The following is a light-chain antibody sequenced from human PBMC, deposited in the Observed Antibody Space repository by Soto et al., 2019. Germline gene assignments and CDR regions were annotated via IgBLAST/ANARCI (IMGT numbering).Light chain of an antibody. CDR2: AAS. J-gene: IGKJ2*01. Sequence: DIQMTQSPSSLSASVGDRVTITCRASQSVGSLLNWFQQRPGIAPKLLIYAASTLHSGAPSRFSGSGAGTDFTLIISSLQPEDFATYYCQQSYSLPYTFGQGTKLEI. CDR3: QQSYSLPYT. CDR1: QSVGSL. V-gene: IGKV1-39*01.